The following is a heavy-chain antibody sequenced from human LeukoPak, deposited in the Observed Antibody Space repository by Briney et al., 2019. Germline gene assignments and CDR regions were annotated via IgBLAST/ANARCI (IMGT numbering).Heavy chain of an antibody. J-gene: IGHJ4*02. Sequence: ASVKVSCKVSGYTLTELSMHWVRQAPGKGLEWMGGFDPEDGETIYAQKFQGRVTMTEDTSTDTAYMELSSLRSEDTAVYYCATLLPYCSGTSCSDPNNYWGQGTLVTVST. CDR2: FDPEDGET. CDR3: ATLLPYCSGTSCSDPNNY. V-gene: IGHV1-24*01. D-gene: IGHD2-2*01. CDR1: GYTLTELS.